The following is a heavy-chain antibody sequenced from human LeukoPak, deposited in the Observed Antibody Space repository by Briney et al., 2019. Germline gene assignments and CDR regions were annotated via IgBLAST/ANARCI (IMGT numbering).Heavy chain of an antibody. J-gene: IGHJ5*02. D-gene: IGHD1-7*01. CDR1: GFTFSTYA. V-gene: IGHV3-23*01. Sequence: PGGSLRLSCAASGFTFSTYALTWVRQAPEKGLEWVSSISGSGGSTYYADSVKGRFTISRDNSKSTLYLQMNSLRAEDTAVYFCAKDIMTGTTGWLDPWGQGTLATVSS. CDR2: ISGSGGST. CDR3: AKDIMTGTTGWLDP.